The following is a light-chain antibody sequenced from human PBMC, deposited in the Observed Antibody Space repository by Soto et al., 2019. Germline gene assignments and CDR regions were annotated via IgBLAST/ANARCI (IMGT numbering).Light chain of an antibody. V-gene: IGLV2-14*03. J-gene: IGLJ2*01. Sequence: QSVLTQPASMSGSPGQSITISCTGTSSDIGGYNFVSWYQRHPGKGHKLLIFDVNFRPSGVSNRFSGSKSENTASLTISWLQPEDEADYYCSSYTTADTVIFGGGTKVTVL. CDR2: DVN. CDR3: SSYTTADTVI. CDR1: SSDIGGYNF.